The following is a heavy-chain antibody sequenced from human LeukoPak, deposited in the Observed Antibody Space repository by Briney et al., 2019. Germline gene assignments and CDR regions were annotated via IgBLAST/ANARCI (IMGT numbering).Heavy chain of an antibody. D-gene: IGHD3-10*01. V-gene: IGHV3-43*01. CDR2: ISWDGGSA. Sequence: PGGSLRLSCEAAGFTFDDFSMHWVRQAPGKGLEWVSIISWDGGSAFYADSVKGRFTISRDNSKNSLYLQMNSLRTEDTALYYCAKGKFGELLSPDYWGQGTLVTVSS. CDR3: AKGKFGELLSPDY. J-gene: IGHJ4*02. CDR1: GFTFDDFS.